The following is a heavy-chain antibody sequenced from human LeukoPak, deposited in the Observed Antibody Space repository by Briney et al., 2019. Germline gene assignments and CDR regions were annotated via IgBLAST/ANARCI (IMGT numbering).Heavy chain of an antibody. V-gene: IGHV3-11*01. CDR2: ISSSGSTI. Sequence: PGGSLRLSCAASGFTFSDYYMNWIRQAPGKGLEWVSYISSSGSTIYYADSVKGRFTISRDNAKNSLYLQMNSLRAEDTAVYYCARVKGVSTYYFDYWGQGTLVTVSS. D-gene: IGHD2-8*01. CDR3: ARVKGVSTYYFDY. CDR1: GFTFSDYY. J-gene: IGHJ4*02.